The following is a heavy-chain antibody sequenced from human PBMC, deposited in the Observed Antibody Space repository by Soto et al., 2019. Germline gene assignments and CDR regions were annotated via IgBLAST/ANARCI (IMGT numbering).Heavy chain of an antibody. V-gene: IGHV4-59*12. D-gene: IGHD6-13*01. CDR2: MYYGRST. Sequence: SETLSLTCAVSGDSISSYYCMWIRQPPGKGLESIGDMYYGRSTNYNPSLMSRVTTSVDKTTNQFSLKLTSVTAADTAVYFCASAPAGTAYFDYWGQGTLVTVSS. CDR1: GDSISSYY. CDR3: ASAPAGTAYFDY. J-gene: IGHJ4*02.